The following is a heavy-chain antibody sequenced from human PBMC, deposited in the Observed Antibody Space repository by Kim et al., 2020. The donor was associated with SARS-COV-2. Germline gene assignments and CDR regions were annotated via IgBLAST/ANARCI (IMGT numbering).Heavy chain of an antibody. D-gene: IGHD5-18*01. Sequence: GGSLRLSCAASRFTFSSYAMSWVRQAPGKGLEWVSAISGSGSTYYADSVKGRFTISRDNSKNTLYLQMNSLRAEDTAVYYCAKGDTAMVTILLDYWGQGTLVTVSS. CDR1: RFTFSSYA. CDR2: ISGSGST. CDR3: AKGDTAMVTILLDY. V-gene: IGHV3-23*01. J-gene: IGHJ4*02.